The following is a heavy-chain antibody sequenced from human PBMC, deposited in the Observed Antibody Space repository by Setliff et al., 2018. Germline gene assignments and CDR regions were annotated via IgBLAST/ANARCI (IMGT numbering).Heavy chain of an antibody. Sequence: GGSLRLSCAASGFTFGDFAMTWVRQAPGKGLEWVSGIGGRGISTYYADSVKGRFIISRDNSENTLYLQMNSLRAEYTAIYYCAKELEATTYYYYYYGMDVWGQGTTVTVSS. J-gene: IGHJ6*02. CDR2: IGGRGIST. D-gene: IGHD1-26*01. CDR1: GFTFGDFA. CDR3: AKELEATTYYYYYYGMDV. V-gene: IGHV3-23*01.